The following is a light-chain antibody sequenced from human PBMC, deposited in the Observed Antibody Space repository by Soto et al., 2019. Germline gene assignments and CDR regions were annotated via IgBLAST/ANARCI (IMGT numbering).Light chain of an antibody. CDR2: LGS. V-gene: IGKV2-28*01. Sequence: DVVMTQSPLSLPVIPGEPASISCRSRQSLLNSNGYNYLDWYLQKPGQSPQLLIYLGSNRASGVPDRFSGSGSGTDFTLKISRVEAEDVGVYYCMQALHTPRTFGQGTKVEIK. CDR1: QSLLNSNGYNY. J-gene: IGKJ1*01. CDR3: MQALHTPRT.